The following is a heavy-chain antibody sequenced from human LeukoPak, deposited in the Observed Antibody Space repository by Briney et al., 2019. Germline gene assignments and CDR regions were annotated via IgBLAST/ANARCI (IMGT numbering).Heavy chain of an antibody. Sequence: GGSLRLSCAASEFTFSSSAMSWVRQAPGKGLEWVSVISKSGDFTYYADSVKGRFTISRDSSKNTLNLQMNSLRAEDTAVYYCAKESAAAGYFDYWGLGTLVTVSP. D-gene: IGHD6-13*01. CDR3: AKESAAAGYFDY. CDR1: EFTFSSSA. V-gene: IGHV3-23*01. J-gene: IGHJ4*01. CDR2: ISKSGDFT.